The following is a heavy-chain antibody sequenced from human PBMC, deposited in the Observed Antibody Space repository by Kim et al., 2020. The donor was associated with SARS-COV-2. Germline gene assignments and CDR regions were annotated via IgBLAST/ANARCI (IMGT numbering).Heavy chain of an antibody. Sequence: PALKSRVTISVDTAKNQFSRKLSSVTAADTAVYYCARGGSGWYSLNWFDPWGQGTLVTVSS. V-gene: IGHV4-34*01. J-gene: IGHJ5*02. CDR3: ARGGSGWYSLNWFDP. D-gene: IGHD6-19*01.